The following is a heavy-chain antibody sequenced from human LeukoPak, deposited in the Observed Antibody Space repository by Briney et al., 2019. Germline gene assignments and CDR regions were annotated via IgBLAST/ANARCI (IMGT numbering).Heavy chain of an antibody. D-gene: IGHD6-19*01. CDR3: ARGHNSGWYNWFDP. V-gene: IGHV4-31*03. CDR2: IYYSGST. J-gene: IGHJ5*02. CDR1: SGSISSGGYY. Sequence: PSQTLSLTCTVSSGSISSGGYYWSSIRQLPGKGLEWIGYIYYSGSTSYNPSLKSRVTISVDTSKNQFSLTVSSVTAADTAVYYCARGHNSGWYNWFDPWGQGTLVTVSS.